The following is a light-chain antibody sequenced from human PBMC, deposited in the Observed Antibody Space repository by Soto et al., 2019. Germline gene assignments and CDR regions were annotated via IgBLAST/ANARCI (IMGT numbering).Light chain of an antibody. CDR1: QDISNY. J-gene: IGKJ3*01. V-gene: IGKV1-33*01. CDR2: DAS. Sequence: DIQMTQSPSSLSASVGDRVTITCQASQDISNYLNWYQQKPGKAPKLLIYDASNLETGVPSRFSGSGSGTDFNFTISSLQPEDIAKYYCQQYDNLPQGFTFGPGTKVDIK. CDR3: QQYDNLPQGFT.